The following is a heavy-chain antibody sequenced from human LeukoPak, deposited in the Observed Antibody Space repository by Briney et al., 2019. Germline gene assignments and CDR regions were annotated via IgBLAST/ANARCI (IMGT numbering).Heavy chain of an antibody. Sequence: GGSLRLSCVVSGFTFSSYAMSWGRQAPGKGLEWVSAISGSGGTYYADSVKGRFTISRDNSKNTLYLQMNSLRAEDTAVYYCAKGSQGITMVDYWGQGTLVTVSS. CDR3: AKGSQGITMVDY. CDR1: GFTFSSYA. CDR2: ISGSGGT. V-gene: IGHV3-23*01. J-gene: IGHJ4*02. D-gene: IGHD1-1*01.